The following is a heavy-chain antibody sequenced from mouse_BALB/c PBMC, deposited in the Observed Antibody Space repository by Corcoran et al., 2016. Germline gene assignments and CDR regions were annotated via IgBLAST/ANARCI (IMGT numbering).Heavy chain of an antibody. CDR2: INPYNDGT. CDR1: GYTFTSYV. V-gene: IGHV1S136*01. CDR3: AIWGDGYYFAY. J-gene: IGHJ3*01. D-gene: IGHD2-3*01. Sequence: EVQLQQSGPELVKPGASVKMSCKASGYTFTSYVMHWVKQKPGQGLAWIGYINPYNDGTKYNEKFKGKATLTSDKSSSTAYMELSSLTSEDSAVYYCAIWGDGYYFAYWGQGTLVTVSA.